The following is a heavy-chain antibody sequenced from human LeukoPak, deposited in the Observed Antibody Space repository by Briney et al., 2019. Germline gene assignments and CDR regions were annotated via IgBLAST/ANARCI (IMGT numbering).Heavy chain of an antibody. CDR2: INHSGST. V-gene: IGHV4-34*01. CDR3: ARGGSGWYASYNWFDP. CDR1: GGSLSGYY. Sequence: SETLSLTCAVYGGSLSGYYWSWIRQPPGKGLEWIGEINHSGSTNYTPSLKSRVTISVDTSKSQFSLKLSSVTAADTAVYYCARGGSGWYASYNWFDPWGQGTLVTVSS. J-gene: IGHJ5*02. D-gene: IGHD6-19*01.